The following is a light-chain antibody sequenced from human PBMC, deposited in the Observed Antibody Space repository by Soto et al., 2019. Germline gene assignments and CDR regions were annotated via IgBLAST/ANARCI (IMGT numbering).Light chain of an antibody. CDR1: QSISTY. J-gene: IGKJ5*01. V-gene: IGKV1-39*01. CDR2: DAS. Sequence: EIQSTQSPSSLSLSVGNRVTITGRASQSISTYLNWYQKKPGKAPKLLIYDASRLQSGVPSRFSGSGAGTDFTLSISSVQPEDFATYFCQQSYMAPITFGQGTRLEI. CDR3: QQSYMAPIT.